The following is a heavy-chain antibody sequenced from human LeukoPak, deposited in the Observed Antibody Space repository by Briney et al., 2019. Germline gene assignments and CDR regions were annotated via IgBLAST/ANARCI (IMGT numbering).Heavy chain of an antibody. CDR1: GFTFSDYY. D-gene: IGHD1-1*01. Sequence: GGSLRLSCAASGFTFSDYYMSWIRQAPGKGLEWVSYISSSGSTIYYADSVKGRFTISRDNAKNSLYLQMISLRAEDTAVYYCARDNIGFPSGYMDVWGKGTTVTVSS. V-gene: IGHV3-11*01. J-gene: IGHJ6*03. CDR2: ISSSGSTI. CDR3: ARDNIGFPSGYMDV.